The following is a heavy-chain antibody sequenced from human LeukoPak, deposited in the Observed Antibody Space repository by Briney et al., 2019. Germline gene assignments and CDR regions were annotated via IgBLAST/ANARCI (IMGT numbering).Heavy chain of an antibody. CDR2: IYYSGST. CDR3: ARERIDSSCYSVGDAFDI. CDR1: GGSISSGGYY. D-gene: IGHD3-22*01. J-gene: IGHJ3*02. Sequence: SETLSLTCTVSGGSISSGGYYWSWIRQHPGKGLEWIGYIYYSGSTYYNPSLKSRVTISVDTSKNQFSLKMSSVTAADTAVYYCARERIDSSCYSVGDAFDIWGQGTMVTVSS. V-gene: IGHV4-31*03.